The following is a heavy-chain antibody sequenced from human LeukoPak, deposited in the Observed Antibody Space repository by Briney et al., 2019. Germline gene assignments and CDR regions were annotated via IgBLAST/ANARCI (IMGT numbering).Heavy chain of an antibody. CDR3: AGTRITMIPWGAFDI. CDR1: GGSISSYY. CDR2: IYYSGST. Sequence: PSETLSLTCTVSGGSISSYYWSWIRQPPGKGLEWIGYIYYSGSTNYNPSLKSRVTISVDTSKNQFSLKLSSVAAADTAVYYCAGTRITMIPWGAFDIWGQGTMVTVSS. J-gene: IGHJ3*02. V-gene: IGHV4-59*08. D-gene: IGHD3-22*01.